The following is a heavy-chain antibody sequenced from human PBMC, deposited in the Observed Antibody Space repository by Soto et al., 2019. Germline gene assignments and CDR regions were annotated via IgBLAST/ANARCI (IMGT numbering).Heavy chain of an antibody. J-gene: IGHJ4*02. CDR1: GCRFTHYS. CDR2: IIHIFNTA. CDR3: ARGQGQELVTGLDY. Sequence: QVQLVQSRAEVKEPGSSVKVSCKASGCRFTHYSFSWVRQAPGQGLVWMGVIIHIFNTANYAQKFEERVTITADESTSTAYMELSGPRSDDTAVYFCARGQGQELVTGLDYWGQGTLVTVSS. V-gene: IGHV1-69*01. D-gene: IGHD6-13*01.